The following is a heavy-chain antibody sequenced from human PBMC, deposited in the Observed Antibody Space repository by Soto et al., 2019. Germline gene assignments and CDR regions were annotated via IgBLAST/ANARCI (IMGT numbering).Heavy chain of an antibody. CDR3: ARGASSSAKINWFDP. V-gene: IGHV4-39*01. CDR2: IYYSGST. J-gene: IGHJ5*02. Sequence: PSGTLSLTCFVSGGSISSSSYYWGWIRQPPGKGLEWIGSIYYSGSTYYNPSLKSRVTISVDTSKNQFSLKLSSVTAADTAVYYCARGASSSAKINWFDPWGQGTLGTVSS. D-gene: IGHD6-19*01. CDR1: GGSISSSSYY.